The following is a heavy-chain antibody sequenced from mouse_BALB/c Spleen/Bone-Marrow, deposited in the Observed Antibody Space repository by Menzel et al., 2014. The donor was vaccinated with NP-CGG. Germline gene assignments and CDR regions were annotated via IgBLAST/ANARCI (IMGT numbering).Heavy chain of an antibody. CDR3: ARDYYGSLYAMDY. D-gene: IGHD1-1*01. CDR2: IWAGGST. CDR1: GFSLTSYG. J-gene: IGHJ4*01. Sequence: QVQLQQSGPGLVAPSQSPSIPCTVSGFSLTSYGVHWVRQPPGKGLEWLGVIWAGGSTNYNSALMSRLSISKDNSKSQVFLKMNSLQTDDTAMYYCARDYYGSLYAMDYWGQGTSVTVSS. V-gene: IGHV2-9*02.